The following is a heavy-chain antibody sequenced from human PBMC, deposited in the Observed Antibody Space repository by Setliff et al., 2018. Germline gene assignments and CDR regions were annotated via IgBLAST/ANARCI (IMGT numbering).Heavy chain of an antibody. V-gene: IGHV3-7*03. CDR3: ARDPNGDYVGAFDP. J-gene: IGHJ5*02. D-gene: IGHD4-17*01. CDR1: TFTFTKYA. CDR2: INQAGSAK. Sequence: GGSLRLSCVASTFTFTKYAVTWVRQAPGKGLEWVANINQAGSAKYYVDSVKGRFTISRDNAKNSLYLQMNSLRAEDTASYYCARDPNGDYVGAFDPWGQGILVTVSS.